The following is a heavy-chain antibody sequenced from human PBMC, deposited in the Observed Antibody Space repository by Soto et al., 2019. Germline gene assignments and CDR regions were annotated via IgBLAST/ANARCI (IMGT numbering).Heavy chain of an antibody. D-gene: IGHD4-17*01. Sequence: SETLSLTCAVYGGAFSGYYWSWIRQPPGKGLEWIGEINHSGSTNYNPSLKSRVTISVDTSKNQFSLKLSSVTAADTAVYYCGRVDYGGNDHGMDVWGQGTTVTVSS. V-gene: IGHV4-34*01. CDR3: GRVDYGGNDHGMDV. J-gene: IGHJ6*02. CDR2: INHSGST. CDR1: GGAFSGYY.